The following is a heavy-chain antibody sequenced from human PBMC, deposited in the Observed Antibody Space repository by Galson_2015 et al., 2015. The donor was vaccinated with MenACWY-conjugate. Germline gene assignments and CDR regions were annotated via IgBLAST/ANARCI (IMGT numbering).Heavy chain of an antibody. Sequence: SLRLSCAASGFTFSSYAMHWVRQAPGKGLEYVSAISSNGGTTYYTDSVKGRFTISRDNSKNTLYLQMSSLRAEDTAVYYCVKTKLVLCAYWGQGTPVTVSS. V-gene: IGHV3-64D*06. CDR2: ISSNGGTT. J-gene: IGHJ4*02. CDR3: VKTKLVLCAY. D-gene: IGHD6-6*01. CDR1: GFTFSSYA.